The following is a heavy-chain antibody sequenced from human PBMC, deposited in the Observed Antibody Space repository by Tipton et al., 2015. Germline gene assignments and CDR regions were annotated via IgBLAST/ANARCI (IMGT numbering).Heavy chain of an antibody. D-gene: IGHD3-10*01. Sequence: TLSLTCSVSSDSISKYYWSWIRQPPGKELEWIGYIHYSGNSNYNPSLKSRISMSVDTSKNQISLKMTSVTAADTAFYYCARHKDSGTYPMDCWGQGTLVTVSS. CDR1: SDSISKYY. J-gene: IGHJ4*02. CDR2: IHYSGNS. V-gene: IGHV4-59*07. CDR3: ARHKDSGTYPMDC.